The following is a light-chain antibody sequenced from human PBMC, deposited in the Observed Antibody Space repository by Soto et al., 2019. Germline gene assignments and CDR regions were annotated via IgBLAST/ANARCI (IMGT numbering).Light chain of an antibody. J-gene: IGKJ1*01. V-gene: IGKV3-15*01. CDR2: GAS. CDR1: QSVSSN. Sequence: ETVMTQSPATLSVSPGERATLSCRASQSVSSNLAWYQQKPGQAPRLLIYGASTRATGIPVRFSGSGSGTEFTLTISSLQSGDFAVYYCLQYNTWPRTFGQGTKVDIK. CDR3: LQYNTWPRT.